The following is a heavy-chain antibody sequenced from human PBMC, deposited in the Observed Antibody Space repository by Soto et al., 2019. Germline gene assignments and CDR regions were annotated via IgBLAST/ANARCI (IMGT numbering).Heavy chain of an antibody. CDR3: ATSSPGGVGQYVDAFDL. CDR1: NYAFTYNA. CDR2: IGPNSGNT. J-gene: IGHJ3*01. Sequence: QVQLVQSGPEVKKPGASVKVSCKASNYAFTYNAINWVRQAPGHGLEWMGWIGPNSGNTNYAQDLQGRVTMTTDTSTNTAYMELRSLRSDDTAIYSCATSSPGGVGQYVDAFDLWGQGTLVTVSS. V-gene: IGHV1-18*01. D-gene: IGHD3-16*01.